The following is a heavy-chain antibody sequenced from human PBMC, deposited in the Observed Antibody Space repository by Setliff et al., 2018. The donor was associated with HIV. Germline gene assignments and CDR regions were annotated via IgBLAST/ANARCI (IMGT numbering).Heavy chain of an antibody. CDR2: IGGSTGST. Sequence: GGSLRLSCAASGFAFDNYCMTWVRQAPGKGLEWVSAIGGSTGSTYYADSVKGRFTISTDNSKNTLYLQMNSLRAEDTAVYYRAKGFRPVDTALVSGPTYWGQGIRVTVSS. CDR3: AKGFRPVDTALVSGPTY. D-gene: IGHD5-18*01. J-gene: IGHJ4*02. V-gene: IGHV3-23*01. CDR1: GFAFDNYC.